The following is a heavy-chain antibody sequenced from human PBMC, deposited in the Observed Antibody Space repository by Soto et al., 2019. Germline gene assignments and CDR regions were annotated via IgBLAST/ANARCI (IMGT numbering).Heavy chain of an antibody. CDR1: GGSISSSSYY. D-gene: IGHD6-13*01. J-gene: IGHJ6*02. Sequence: NPSETLSLTCTVSGGSISSSSYYWGWIRQPPGKGLEWIGSIYYSGSTYYNPSLKSRVTISVDTSKNQFSLKLSSVTAADTAVYYCARQTIAALYGMDVWGQGTTVTVSS. CDR3: ARQTIAALYGMDV. CDR2: IYYSGST. V-gene: IGHV4-39*01.